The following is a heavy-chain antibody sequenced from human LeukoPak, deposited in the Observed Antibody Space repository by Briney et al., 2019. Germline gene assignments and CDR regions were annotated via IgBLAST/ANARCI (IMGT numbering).Heavy chain of an antibody. CDR3: ARGLGIAVAGNWFDP. J-gene: IGHJ5*02. Sequence: GGSLRLSCAASGFTFISYWMHWVRQAPGKGLVWVSRINTDGSSASYADSVKGRFTISRDNAKNTLYLQMSSLRAEDTAVYYCARGLGIAVAGNWFDPWGQGTLVTVSS. CDR1: GFTFISYW. CDR2: INTDGSSA. D-gene: IGHD6-19*01. V-gene: IGHV3-74*01.